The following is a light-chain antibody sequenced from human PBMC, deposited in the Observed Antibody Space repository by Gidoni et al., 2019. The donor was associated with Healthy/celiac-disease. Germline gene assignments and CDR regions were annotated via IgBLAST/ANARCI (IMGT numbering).Light chain of an antibody. Sequence: EIVMTQTPATLSVSPGKRATLSCRASPSVSSNLAWYQQKPGQAPRLLIYGASTRATGIPARFSGSGSGTEFTLTISSLQSEDFAVYYCQQYKNWPRTFGQGTKVEFK. CDR3: QQYKNWPRT. CDR2: GAS. J-gene: IGKJ1*01. V-gene: IGKV3-15*01. CDR1: PSVSSN.